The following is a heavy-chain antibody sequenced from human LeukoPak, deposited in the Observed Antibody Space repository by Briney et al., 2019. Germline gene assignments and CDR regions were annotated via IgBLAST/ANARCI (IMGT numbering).Heavy chain of an antibody. V-gene: IGHV1-2*02. CDR3: AKARRISPAGTDWLDP. J-gene: IGHJ5*02. CDR1: GYSFTSYY. D-gene: IGHD6-13*01. Sequence: GASVKVSCKASGYSFTSYYIHWVRQAPGQGLEWMGWINPNSGGTKYAQTFQGRGTLTRDTSVTTAYMELSSLRSDDTAVYYCAKARRISPAGTDWLDPWGQGTLVTVSS. CDR2: INPNSGGT.